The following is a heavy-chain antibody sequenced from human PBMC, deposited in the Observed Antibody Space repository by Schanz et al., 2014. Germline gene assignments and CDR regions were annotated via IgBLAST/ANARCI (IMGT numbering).Heavy chain of an antibody. CDR2: INPTTGNP. V-gene: IGHV7-4-1*02. CDR1: GYVFTAYY. J-gene: IGHJ6*02. CDR3: ARARYGLDV. Sequence: QGHLVQSGAEVKEPGASVQVSCKASGYVFTAYYMHWVRQAPGQGLEWMGWINPTTGNPGYAQGFTGRFVFSFDTSVSTAYLQISGLKAEDTAVYYCARARYGLDVWGQGTTVTVSS.